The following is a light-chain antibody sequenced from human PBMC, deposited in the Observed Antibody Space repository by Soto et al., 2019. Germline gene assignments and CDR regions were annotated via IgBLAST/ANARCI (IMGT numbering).Light chain of an antibody. Sequence: EIVMTQSPATLSVSPGGRATLSCRASQSISDTLAWYQQKPGQAPRLLIHGASTRATGFPARFSGSGFGTDFTLTISSLQPEDVATYYCQKYNSALITFGQGTRLEI. CDR1: QSISDT. J-gene: IGKJ5*01. CDR3: QKYNSALIT. CDR2: GAS. V-gene: IGKV3-15*01.